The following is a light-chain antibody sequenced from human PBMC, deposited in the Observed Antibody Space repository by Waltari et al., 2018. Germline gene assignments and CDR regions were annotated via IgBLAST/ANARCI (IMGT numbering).Light chain of an antibody. J-gene: IGLJ2*01. V-gene: IGLV2-23*02. CDR1: SSDVGSYNL. CDR3: CSYAGSNNFVI. CDR2: AVD. Sequence: QSALTQPASVSGSPGQSITISCTGTSSDVGSYNLVSWYQQHQGKAPKLLIYAVDKRPSGVSNRFSGSKAGYTASLTISGLQAEDEADYYCCSYAGSNNFVIFGGGTKLTVL.